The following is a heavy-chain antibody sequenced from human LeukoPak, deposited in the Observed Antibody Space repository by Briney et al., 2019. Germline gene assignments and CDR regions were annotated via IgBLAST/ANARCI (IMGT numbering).Heavy chain of an antibody. Sequence: ASVKVSCKASGYTFTNFGISWVRQAPGQGLEWMGWISAYNGNTNYAQKLQGRVTMTTDTSTSTAYMELRSLRSDDTAVYYCACIYDFWSGYPTNWFDPWGQGTLVTVSS. D-gene: IGHD3-3*01. V-gene: IGHV1-18*01. CDR3: ACIYDFWSGYPTNWFDP. CDR1: GYTFTNFG. CDR2: ISAYNGNT. J-gene: IGHJ5*02.